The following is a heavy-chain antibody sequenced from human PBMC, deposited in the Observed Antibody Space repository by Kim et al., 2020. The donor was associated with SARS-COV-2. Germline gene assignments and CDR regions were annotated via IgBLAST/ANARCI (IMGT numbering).Heavy chain of an antibody. J-gene: IGHJ5*02. CDR3: ARETTWNPLKFRFDP. CDR1: GYSFSGYA. Sequence: ASVKVSCKASGYSFSGYAMNWVRQAPGQGLEWMGWIDTNGGKPTFAQGFTGRFVFSLDTSVSTAYLEISSLKAEDTAVYYCARETTWNPLKFRFDPWGQGTLVTVSS. CDR2: IDTNGGKP. V-gene: IGHV7-4-1*02. D-gene: IGHD1-1*01.